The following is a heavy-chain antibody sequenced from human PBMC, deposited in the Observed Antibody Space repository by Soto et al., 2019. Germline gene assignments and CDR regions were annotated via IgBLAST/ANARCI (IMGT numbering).Heavy chain of an antibody. D-gene: IGHD2-2*01. J-gene: IGHJ4*02. V-gene: IGHV3-23*01. CDR2: ISAGGSDT. Sequence: EVQLLDSGGGWVQPGGSLRLSCVASGFVFSDYAMSWVRQAPGKGLEWVSAISAGGSDTYYEDSVKGRFTVSRVNSKNTLYLQMNTLRAEDTAIYYCASVPIWCGSSSCYTEGFDSWGQGTLVTVSS. CDR3: ASVPIWCGSSSCYTEGFDS. CDR1: GFVFSDYA.